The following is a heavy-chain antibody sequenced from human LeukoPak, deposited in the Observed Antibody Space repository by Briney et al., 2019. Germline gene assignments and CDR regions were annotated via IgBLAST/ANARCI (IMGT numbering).Heavy chain of an antibody. J-gene: IGHJ4*02. D-gene: IGHD2-15*01. Sequence: GGSLRLSCAASGFTFSSSSMNWVRQAPGKGLEFVSSISPSSSYIYYADSVNGGFTIYRDDAKNSLFLQMNSLRAEDTAVYYCAREGGYCSGGSCRFFDYWGQGTLVTVSS. CDR3: AREGGYCSGGSCRFFDY. V-gene: IGHV3-21*06. CDR2: ISPSSSYI. CDR1: GFTFSSSS.